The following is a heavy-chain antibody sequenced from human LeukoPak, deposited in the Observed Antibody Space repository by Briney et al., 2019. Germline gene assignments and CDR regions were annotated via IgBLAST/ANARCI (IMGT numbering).Heavy chain of an antibody. D-gene: IGHD3-3*01. CDR3: ARQLRFLEFYYMDV. CDR2: IYYSGST. V-gene: IGHV4-59*01. Sequence: SETLSLTCTVSGGSISSYYWSWIRQPPGKGLEWIGYIYYSGSTNYNPSLKSRVTISVDTSKNQFSLKLSSVTAADTAVYYCARQLRFLEFYYMDVWGKETTVTVSS. J-gene: IGHJ6*03. CDR1: GGSISSYY.